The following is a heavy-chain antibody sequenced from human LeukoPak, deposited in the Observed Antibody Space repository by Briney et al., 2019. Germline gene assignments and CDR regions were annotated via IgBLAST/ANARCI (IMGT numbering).Heavy chain of an antibody. CDR2: IYYSGST. D-gene: IGHD6-13*01. CDR3: ARVLAAAGNNWFDP. CDR1: GGSISSYY. V-gene: IGHV4-59*12. J-gene: IGHJ5*02. Sequence: SETLSLTCTVSGGSISSYYWSWIRQPPGKGLEWIGYIYYSGSTNYNPSLKSRVTISVDTSKNQFSLKLSSVTAADTAVYYCARVLAAAGNNWFDPWGQGTLVTVS.